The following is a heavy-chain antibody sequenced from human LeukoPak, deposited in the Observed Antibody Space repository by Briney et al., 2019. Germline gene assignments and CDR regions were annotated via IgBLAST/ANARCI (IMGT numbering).Heavy chain of an antibody. CDR2: ISPDTKTI. D-gene: IGHD3-16*01. V-gene: IGHV3-48*01. CDR3: ARDIKRGKSWYFDL. Sequence: GGSLRLSCADSGVTFSIYGMNWVRQAPEKGLEWVSYISPDTKTIYYADSVKGRFSISRDNAKNSLYLQMDSLRVEDTAVYYCARDIKRGKSWYFDLWGRGTLVTVSS. CDR1: GVTFSIYG. J-gene: IGHJ2*01.